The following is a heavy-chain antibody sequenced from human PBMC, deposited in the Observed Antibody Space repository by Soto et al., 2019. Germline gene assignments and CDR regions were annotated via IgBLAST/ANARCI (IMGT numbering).Heavy chain of an antibody. CDR1: GYTFTSYA. Sequence: ASVKVSCKASGYTFTSYAMHWVRQAPGQRLEWMGWINAGNGNAKYSQKFQGRVTITRDTSASTAYMELSSLRSEDTAVYYCASYSSSWYALDYYYGMDVWGQGTTVTVSS. CDR3: ASYSSSWYALDYYYGMDV. V-gene: IGHV1-3*01. CDR2: INAGNGNA. D-gene: IGHD6-13*01. J-gene: IGHJ6*02.